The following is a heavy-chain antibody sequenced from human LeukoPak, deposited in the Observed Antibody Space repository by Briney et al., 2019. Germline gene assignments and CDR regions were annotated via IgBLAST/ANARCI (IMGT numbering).Heavy chain of an antibody. CDR1: GGSFSGYY. Sequence: SETLSLTCAVYGGSFSGYYWSWIRQPPGKGLEWVGEINHSGSTNYNPSLKSRVTISVDTSKNQFSLKLSSVTAADTAVYYCASSCSGGSCSTPTRLDYWGQGTLVTVSS. V-gene: IGHV4-34*01. CDR3: ASSCSGGSCSTPTRLDY. J-gene: IGHJ4*02. D-gene: IGHD2-15*01. CDR2: INHSGST.